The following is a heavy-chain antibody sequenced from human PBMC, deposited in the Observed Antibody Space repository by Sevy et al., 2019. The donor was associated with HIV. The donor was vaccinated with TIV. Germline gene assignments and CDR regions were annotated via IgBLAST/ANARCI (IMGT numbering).Heavy chain of an antibody. CDR3: ARVFWYSNYPRRGYGMDV. CDR1: GFTFSSYW. J-gene: IGHJ6*02. CDR2: IKQDGSEK. Sequence: GGSLRLSCAASGFTFSSYWMSWVRQAPGKGLEWVANIKQDGSEKYYVDSVKGRFTISRDNAKNSLYLQMNSLRAEDTAVYYCARVFWYSNYPRRGYGMDVRGQGTTVTVSS. D-gene: IGHD4-4*01. V-gene: IGHV3-7*03.